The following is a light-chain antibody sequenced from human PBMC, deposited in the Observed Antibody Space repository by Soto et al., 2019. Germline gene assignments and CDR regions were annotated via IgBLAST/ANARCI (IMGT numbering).Light chain of an antibody. CDR2: GSS. V-gene: IGKV3-15*01. Sequence: EIVMTQSPATLSVSPGERASLSCRASQSISSKLAWFQQKPGQAPRLLIYGSSTRATGVPARFSGSGSGTEFTFTISSPQSEDFVIYHFQQYNNWPWTFGEGKKVEI. J-gene: IGKJ1*01. CDR1: QSISSK. CDR3: QQYNNWPWT.